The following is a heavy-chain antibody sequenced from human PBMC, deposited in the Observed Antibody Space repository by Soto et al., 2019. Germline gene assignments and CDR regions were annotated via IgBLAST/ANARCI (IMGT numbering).Heavy chain of an antibody. V-gene: IGHV3-72*01. CDR3: ARAFYGSGSYSLDY. CDR1: GFTFSDHY. J-gene: IGHJ4*02. D-gene: IGHD3-10*01. Sequence: EVQLVESGGGLVQPGGSLRLSCAASGFTFSDHYMDWVRQAPAKGLEWVGRTRNRANGYTTEYAASVKGRFTISRDDSKNSLYLQMNSLKIEDTVVYYCARAFYGSGSYSLDYWGQGALVTVSS. CDR2: TRNRANGYTT.